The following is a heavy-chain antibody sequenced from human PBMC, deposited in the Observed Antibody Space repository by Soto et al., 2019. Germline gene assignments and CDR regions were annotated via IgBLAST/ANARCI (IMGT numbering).Heavy chain of an antibody. Sequence: QITLKESGPTLVKPTQTLTLTFTFSGFSLSTSGVGVGWIRHPPGKALEWLALIYWDDDKRYSPSLKSRLTITKDTSKNQVVLTMTNMDPVDTATYYCAQSRGEGISSLSALVDAFDIWGQGTMVTVSS. J-gene: IGHJ3*02. D-gene: IGHD6-6*01. CDR3: AQSRGEGISSLSALVDAFDI. V-gene: IGHV2-5*02. CDR2: IYWDDDK. CDR1: GFSLSTSGVG.